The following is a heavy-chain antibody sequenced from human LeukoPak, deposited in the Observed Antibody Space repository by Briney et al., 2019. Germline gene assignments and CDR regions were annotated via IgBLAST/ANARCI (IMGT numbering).Heavy chain of an antibody. D-gene: IGHD5-24*01. CDR1: GDSISGSSYY. Sequence: SETLSLTCTVSGDSISGSSYYWGWIRQPPGKGLEWIGNIYYGGSTYYNPSLKSRVSISVDTSNNQFSLKLSSVTAADTAVYYCARDFSPGRKMATIQLDAFDMWGQGTMVTVSS. J-gene: IGHJ3*02. V-gene: IGHV4-39*07. CDR3: ARDFSPGRKMATIQLDAFDM. CDR2: IYYGGST.